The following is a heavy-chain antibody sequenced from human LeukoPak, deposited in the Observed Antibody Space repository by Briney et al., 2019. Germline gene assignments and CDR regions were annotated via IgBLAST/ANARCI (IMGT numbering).Heavy chain of an antibody. CDR3: ARSRYCGGDCRPPKKARHPTKYYFDY. CDR2: IYHSGST. J-gene: IGHJ4*02. D-gene: IGHD2-21*02. V-gene: IGHV4-4*02. Sequence: SETLSLTCAVSGGSISSSNWWSWVRQPPGKGLEWIGEIYHSGSTNYNPSLKSRVAISVDKSKNQFSLKLSSVTAADTAVYYCARSRYCGGDCRPPKKARHPTKYYFDYWGQGTLVTVSS. CDR1: GGSISSSNW.